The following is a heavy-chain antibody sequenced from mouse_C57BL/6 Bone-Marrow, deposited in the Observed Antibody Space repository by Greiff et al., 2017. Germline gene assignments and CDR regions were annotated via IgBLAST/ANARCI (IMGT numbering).Heavy chain of an antibody. CDR2: IHPNSGST. V-gene: IGHV1-64*01. CDR3: ARKDDYDGYFDV. Sequence: QVQLKQPGAELVKPGASVKLSCKASGYTFTSYWMHWVKQRPGQGLEWIGMIHPNSGSTNYNEKFKSKATLTVDKSSSTAYMQLSSLTSEDSAVYYCARKDDYDGYFDVWGTGTTVTVSS. D-gene: IGHD2-4*01. J-gene: IGHJ1*03. CDR1: GYTFTSYW.